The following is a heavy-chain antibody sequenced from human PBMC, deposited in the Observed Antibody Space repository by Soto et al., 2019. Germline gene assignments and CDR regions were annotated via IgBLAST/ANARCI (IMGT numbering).Heavy chain of an antibody. V-gene: IGHV1-18*01. D-gene: IGHD3-16*02. CDR1: GYTFTSYG. Sequence: ASVKVSCKASGYTFTSYGISWVRQAPGLGLEWMGWISAYNGNTNYAQKLQGRVTMTTDTSTSTAYMELRSLRSDDTAVYYCAADPAGSFWGRYRYTNYWGQGTLVTVSS. J-gene: IGHJ4*02. CDR2: ISAYNGNT. CDR3: AADPAGSFWGRYRYTNY.